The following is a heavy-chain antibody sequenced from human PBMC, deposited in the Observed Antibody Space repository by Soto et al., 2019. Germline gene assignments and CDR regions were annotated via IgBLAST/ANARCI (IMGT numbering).Heavy chain of an antibody. CDR2: IYYSGST. V-gene: IGHV4-59*01. Sequence: AATLSLTCTVSGGSIISYYCLWSRHPPGKGLEWIGYIYYSGSTNYNPSLKSRVTISVDTSKNQFSLKLSSVTAADTAVYYCAREGVPYSSTYYFDYWGQGTLVTVSS. CDR3: AREGVPYSSTYYFDY. J-gene: IGHJ4*02. CDR1: GGSIISYY. D-gene: IGHD6-13*01.